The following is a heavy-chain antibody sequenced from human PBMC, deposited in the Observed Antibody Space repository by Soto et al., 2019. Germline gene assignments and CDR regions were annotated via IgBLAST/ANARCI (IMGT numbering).Heavy chain of an antibody. D-gene: IGHD3-3*01. V-gene: IGHV1-18*01. CDR2: ISAYNGNT. CDR3: ARDHVTIFGVVNSGDAFDI. CDR1: GYTFTSYG. Sequence: GASVKVSCKASGYTFTSYGISWVRQAPGQGLERMGWISAYNGNTNYAQKLQGRVTMTTDTSTSTAYMELRSLRSDDTAVYYCARDHVTIFGVVNSGDAFDIWGQGTMVTVSS. J-gene: IGHJ3*02.